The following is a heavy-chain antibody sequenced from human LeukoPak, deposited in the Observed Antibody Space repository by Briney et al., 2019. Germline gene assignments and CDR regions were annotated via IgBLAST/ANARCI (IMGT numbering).Heavy chain of an antibody. CDR3: ARAPVATIHYCGMDV. CDR1: GGTFSSYA. V-gene: IGHV1-69*13. D-gene: IGHD5-12*01. Sequence: ASVKVSCKASGGTFSSYAISWVRQAPGQGLEWMGGIIPIFGTANYAQKFQGRVTITADESTSTAYMELSSLRSEDTAVYYCARAPVATIHYCGMDVWGQGTTVTVSS. J-gene: IGHJ6*02. CDR2: IIPIFGTA.